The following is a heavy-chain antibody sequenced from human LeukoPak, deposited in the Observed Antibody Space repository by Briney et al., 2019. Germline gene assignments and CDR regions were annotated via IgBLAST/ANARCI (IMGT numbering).Heavy chain of an antibody. D-gene: IGHD6-19*01. V-gene: IGHV4-59*01. Sequence: SETLSLTCTVSGGSISSYYWSWIRQPPGKGLEGIGYIYYGGSTNYNPSLKSRVTISVDTSKNQFSLKLSSVTAADTAVYYCATIERSGWYVSYWGQGTLVTVSS. J-gene: IGHJ4*02. CDR1: GGSISSYY. CDR3: ATIERSGWYVSY. CDR2: IYYGGST.